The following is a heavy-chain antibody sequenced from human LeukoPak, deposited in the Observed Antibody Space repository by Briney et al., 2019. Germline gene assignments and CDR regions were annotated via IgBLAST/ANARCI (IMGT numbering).Heavy chain of an antibody. Sequence: SETLSLTCTVSGYSISSGHYWGWIRQPPGKGLEWIGSIYHSGSTYYNPSLKSRVTISVDTSKNQFSLKLSSVTAADTAVYYCARHQDRVYYFDYWGQGTLVTVSS. V-gene: IGHV4-38-2*02. D-gene: IGHD3-10*01. CDR1: GYSISSGHY. CDR3: ARHQDRVYYFDY. J-gene: IGHJ4*02. CDR2: IYHSGST.